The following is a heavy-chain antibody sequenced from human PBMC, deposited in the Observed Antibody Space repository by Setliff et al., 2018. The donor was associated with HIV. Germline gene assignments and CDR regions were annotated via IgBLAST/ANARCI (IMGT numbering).Heavy chain of an antibody. CDR3: ARQFGSGYYFDY. D-gene: IGHD3-22*01. CDR2: INHSGST. J-gene: IGHJ4*02. Sequence: SETLSLTCTVSGGSISRSHLYWSWIRQSPGKELEWIGGINHSGSTNYNPSLKSRVAISVDTSKNQFSLKVTSVTAADTALYYCARQFGSGYYFDYWGQATLVTVSS. V-gene: IGHV4-39*01. CDR1: GGSISRSHLY.